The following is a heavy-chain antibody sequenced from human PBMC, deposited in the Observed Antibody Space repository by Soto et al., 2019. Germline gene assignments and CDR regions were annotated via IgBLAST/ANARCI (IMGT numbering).Heavy chain of an antibody. CDR2: INPNSGGT. CDR3: AREVYDFWRGYYADYYYCGMAV. Sequence: VASVKVSCKASGYTFTGYYMHWVRQAPGQGLEWMGWINPNSGGTNYAQKFQGRVTMTRDTSISTAYMELSRLRSDDTAVYYCAREVYDFWRGYYADYYYCGMAVWGQGTTVT. J-gene: IGHJ6*02. D-gene: IGHD3-3*01. V-gene: IGHV1-2*02. CDR1: GYTFTGYY.